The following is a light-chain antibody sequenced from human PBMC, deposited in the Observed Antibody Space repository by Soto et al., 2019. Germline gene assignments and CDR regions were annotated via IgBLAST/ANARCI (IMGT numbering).Light chain of an antibody. CDR1: SSDIGGYSY. CDR2: EVS. CDR3: TSYAGTSNPVV. V-gene: IGLV2-14*01. J-gene: IGLJ3*02. Sequence: QSVLTQPASVSGSPGQSITISCTGTSSDIGGYSYVCWYQHHPGNAPKLIIYEVSQRPSGVSNRFSGSKSGNTASLTISGLQAEDEADYSCTSYAGTSNPVVFGGGTKLTVL.